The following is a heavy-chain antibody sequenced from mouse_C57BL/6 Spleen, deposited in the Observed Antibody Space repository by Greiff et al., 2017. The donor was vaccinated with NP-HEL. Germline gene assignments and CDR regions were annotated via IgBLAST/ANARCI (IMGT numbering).Heavy chain of an antibody. Sequence: VHLKESGPELVKPGASVKISCKASGYSFTDYNMNWVKQTNGKSLEWIGVINPNYGTTSYNQKFKGKATLTVDQSSSTAYMQLNSLTSEDSAVCYCARKVTTPYFDYWGQGTTLTVSS. V-gene: IGHV1-39*01. CDR3: ARKVTTPYFDY. D-gene: IGHD2-3*01. CDR1: GYSFTDYN. CDR2: INPNYGTT. J-gene: IGHJ2*01.